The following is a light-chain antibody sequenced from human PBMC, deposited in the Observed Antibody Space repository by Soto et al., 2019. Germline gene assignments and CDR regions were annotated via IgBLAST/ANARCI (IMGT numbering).Light chain of an antibody. Sequence: QSALTQPPSASGSPGQSVTISCTGTSGDITDNKYVSWFQQHPGKAPKLLIYEINKRPSGVPHRFSGSKSGNTASLTVSGLQAADEADYYCSSYGGSSNLVFGVGTKLTVL. J-gene: IGLJ2*01. CDR2: EIN. CDR1: SGDITDNKY. CDR3: SSYGGSSNLV. V-gene: IGLV2-8*01.